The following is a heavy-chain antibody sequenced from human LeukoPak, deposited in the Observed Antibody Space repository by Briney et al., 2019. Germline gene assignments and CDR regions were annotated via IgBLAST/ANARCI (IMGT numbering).Heavy chain of an antibody. CDR2: ISYDGSNK. D-gene: IGHD1-1*01. CDR1: GFTFSSYV. CDR3: ARGTASSGLDY. V-gene: IGHV3-30-3*01. J-gene: IGHJ4*02. Sequence: SGGSLRLSCAASGFTFSSYVMHWVRQAPGKGLEWVAVISYDGSNKYYADSVKGRFTISRDNAKNTLYLQLNSLRADDTAVYYCARGTASSGLDYWGQGTLVTVSS.